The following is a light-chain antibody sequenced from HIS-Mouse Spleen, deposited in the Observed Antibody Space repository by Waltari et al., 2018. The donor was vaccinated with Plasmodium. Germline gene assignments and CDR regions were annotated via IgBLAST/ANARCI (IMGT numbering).Light chain of an antibody. J-gene: IGLJ3*02. V-gene: IGLV2-14*01. CDR3: SSYTSSSTV. CDR2: EFS. CDR1: SSAVGGYNY. Sequence: QSALTQPASVSGSPGPSITISCTGTSSAVGGYNYVSWYQQHPGKAPKLMIYEFSNRPSGVSNRFSGSKSGNTASLTISGLQAEDEADYYCSSYTSSSTVFGGGTKLTVL.